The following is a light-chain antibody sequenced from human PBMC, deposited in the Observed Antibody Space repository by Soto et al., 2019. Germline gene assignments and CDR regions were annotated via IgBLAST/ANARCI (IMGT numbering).Light chain of an antibody. V-gene: IGKV3-20*01. Sequence: VLTQSPGTLSLSPGERPTLSCRASQSLSGNYLAWYQQKPGQAPRLLIYRASIRATGISDRFSGSGSGTDFTLTISRLETEDFAVYYCQHYGASTWTFGQGTKVDIK. CDR1: QSLSGNY. CDR3: QHYGASTWT. CDR2: RAS. J-gene: IGKJ1*01.